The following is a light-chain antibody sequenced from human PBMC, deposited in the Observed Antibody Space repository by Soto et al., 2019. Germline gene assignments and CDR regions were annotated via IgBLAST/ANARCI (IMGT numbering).Light chain of an antibody. CDR3: ATWESSRNWV. V-gene: IGLV1-51*01. CDR1: SSNIGNNF. CDR2: DNI. J-gene: IGLJ3*02. Sequence: QSVLTQSPSVSVAPGQTVTISCSGTSSNIGNNFVSWYQLLPETAPKLLIYDNIKRPSGIPDRFSGSKSGTSATLVITGLQTGDEADYYCATWESSRNWVFGGGTKLTVL.